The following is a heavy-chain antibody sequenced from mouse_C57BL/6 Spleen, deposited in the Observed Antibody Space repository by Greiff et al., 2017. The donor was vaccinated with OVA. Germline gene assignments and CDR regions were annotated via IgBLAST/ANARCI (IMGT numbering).Heavy chain of an antibody. CDR1: GFTFSDYG. CDR2: ISSGSSTI. J-gene: IGHJ2*01. CDR3: ARSYSNYALDY. D-gene: IGHD2-5*01. V-gene: IGHV5-17*01. Sequence: EVKVVESGGGLVKPGGSLKLSCAASGFTFSDYGMHWVRQAPEKGLEWVAYISSGSSTIYYADTVKGRFTISRDNAKNTLFLQMTSLRSEDTAMYYCARSYSNYALDYWGQGTTLTVSS.